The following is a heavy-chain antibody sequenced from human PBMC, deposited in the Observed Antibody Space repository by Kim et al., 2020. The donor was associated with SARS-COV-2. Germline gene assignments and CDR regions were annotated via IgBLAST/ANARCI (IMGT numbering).Heavy chain of an antibody. Sequence: NPSLTSRVTISVDTSKNQFSLKLSSVTAADTAVYYCARRTIAVAGTTFDYWGQGTLVTVSS. CDR3: ARRTIAVAGTTFDY. D-gene: IGHD6-13*01. V-gene: IGHV4-39*01. J-gene: IGHJ4*02.